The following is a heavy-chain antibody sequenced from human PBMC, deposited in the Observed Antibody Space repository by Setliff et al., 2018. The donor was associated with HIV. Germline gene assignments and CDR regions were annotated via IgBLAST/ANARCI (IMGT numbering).Heavy chain of an antibody. J-gene: IGHJ6*03. CDR3: ARTRSGGSSVYYYYYMDV. CDR2: INPNSGGT. D-gene: IGHD2-15*01. CDR1: GYTFTNYY. V-gene: IGHV1-2*04. Sequence: ASVKVSCKASGYTFTNYYIHWVRQAPGQGLEWMGWINPNSGGTNYAQKFQGWVTMTRDTSISTAYMELGSLGFDDTAVYFCARTRSGGSSVYYYYYMDVWGQGTAVTVSS.